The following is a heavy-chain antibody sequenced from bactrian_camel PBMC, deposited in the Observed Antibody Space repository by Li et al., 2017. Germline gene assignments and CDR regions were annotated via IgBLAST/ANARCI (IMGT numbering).Heavy chain of an antibody. J-gene: IGHJ6*01. CDR2: FDSDGIT. Sequence: VQLVESGGGLVHPGGSLTLSCATSGPSSSYKYMSWIRQAPDKEREGVQSFDSDGITHYADSVKGRFTISEDNAKNTLYLQMNSLKPEDTAMYYCAAGQGVGWCLDVIRTGAEPDFDYWGQGTQVTVS. CDR3: AAGQGVGWCLDVIRTGAEPDFDY. V-gene: IGHV3S10*01. CDR1: GPSSSYKY. D-gene: IGHD5*01.